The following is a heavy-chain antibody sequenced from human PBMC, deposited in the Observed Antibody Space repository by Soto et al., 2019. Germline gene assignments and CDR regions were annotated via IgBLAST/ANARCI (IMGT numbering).Heavy chain of an antibody. CDR3: ARVCPGVRQLCLYYYYLMDV. V-gene: IGHV3-33*01. D-gene: IGHD5-18*01. CDR2: IWYDGSNK. CDR1: GFTFSSYG. J-gene: IGHJ6*02. Sequence: GGSLRLSCAASGFTFSSYGMHWVRQAPGKGLEWVAVIWYDGSNKYYADSVKGRFTISRDNSKNTLYLQMNSLRAEDTAVYYCARVCPGVRQLCLYYYYLMDVWGQGTTVTVYS.